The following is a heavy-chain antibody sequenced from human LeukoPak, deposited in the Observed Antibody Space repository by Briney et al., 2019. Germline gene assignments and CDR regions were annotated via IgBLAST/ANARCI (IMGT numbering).Heavy chain of an antibody. CDR1: GGTFSSYA. V-gene: IGHV1-69*13. CDR2: IIPIFGTA. Sequence: GASVKISCKASGGTFSSYAISWVRQAPGQGLEWMGGIIPIFGTANYAQKFQGRVTITADESTSTAYMELSSLRSEDTAVYYCASSHPPRVKGRMYYYDSSGQNDFDYWGQGTLVTVSS. D-gene: IGHD3-22*01. CDR3: ASSHPPRVKGRMYYYDSSGQNDFDY. J-gene: IGHJ4*02.